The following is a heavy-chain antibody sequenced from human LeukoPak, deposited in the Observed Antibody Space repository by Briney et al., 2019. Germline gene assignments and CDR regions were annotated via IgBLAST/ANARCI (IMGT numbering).Heavy chain of an antibody. J-gene: IGHJ5*02. Sequence: PSETLSLTCTVSGGPISSSSYYWGWIRQPPGKGLDWIGSIFFSGSTYYNPSLKSRVTISVDTSKNQFSLNLSSVTAADTPVYYCARRFLTIDSWFDPWGQGTLVTVSS. CDR1: GGPISSSSYY. CDR3: ARRFLTIDSWFDP. CDR2: IFFSGST. D-gene: IGHD3-3*01. V-gene: IGHV4-39*01.